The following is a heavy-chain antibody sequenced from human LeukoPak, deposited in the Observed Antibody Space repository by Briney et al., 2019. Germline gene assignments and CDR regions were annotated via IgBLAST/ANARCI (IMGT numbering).Heavy chain of an antibody. CDR2: INPNSGDT. V-gene: IGHV1-2*06. CDR1: GYTFTGYH. Sequence: VKVSCKASGYTFTGYHLHWLRQAPGHGLEWMGRINPNSGDTIYAQKFQGRVTMTRDTSISTAYMELSRLRSDDTAVYYCARDYCSSTSCLFDYWGQGTLVTVSS. J-gene: IGHJ4*02. CDR3: ARDYCSSTSCLFDY. D-gene: IGHD2-2*01.